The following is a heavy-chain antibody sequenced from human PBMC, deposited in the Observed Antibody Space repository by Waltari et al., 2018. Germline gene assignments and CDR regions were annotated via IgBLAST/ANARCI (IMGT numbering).Heavy chain of an antibody. CDR3: ARGTYYYGSGSHQGS. CDR1: GYTFTGYY. J-gene: IGHJ3*01. V-gene: IGHV1-2*02. Sequence: QVQLVQSGAEVKKPGAAVKVSCKASGYTFTGYYMNWVRQAPGQGLEGMGWINPNSGGTNYAQKFQGRVTMTRDTSISTAYMELSRLRSDDTAVYYCARGTYYYGSGSHQGSWGQGTMVTVSS. CDR2: INPNSGGT. D-gene: IGHD3-10*01.